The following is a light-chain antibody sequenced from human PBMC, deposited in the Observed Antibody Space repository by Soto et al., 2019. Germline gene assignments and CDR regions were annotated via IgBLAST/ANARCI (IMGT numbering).Light chain of an antibody. CDR2: EVT. V-gene: IGLV2-14*01. CDR3: SSFTPYSLGV. J-gene: IGLJ3*02. Sequence: QSVLTQPASLSGSPGQSITISCTATISDVYDYKYVSWYQQHPGKAPKLIIYEVTHRPSGVSSRFSGSKSDNPASLTISVLQAEDEADYYCSSFTPYSLGVFGGVTHLTVL. CDR1: ISDVYDYKY.